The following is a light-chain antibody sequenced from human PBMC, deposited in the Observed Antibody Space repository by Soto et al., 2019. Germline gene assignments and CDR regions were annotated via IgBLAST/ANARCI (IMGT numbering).Light chain of an antibody. CDR2: GAS. Sequence: ALQLTQSPSSLSASVGDRVTITCRASQGIAKDLGWYQQKPGKAPRLLIFGASFLQSGVPSRFSGSGSVTDFTLTINGLQPEDFATYYCLQNYYSFRTFGQGTKVEIK. CDR1: QGIAKD. V-gene: IGKV1-6*01. J-gene: IGKJ1*01. CDR3: LQNYYSFRT.